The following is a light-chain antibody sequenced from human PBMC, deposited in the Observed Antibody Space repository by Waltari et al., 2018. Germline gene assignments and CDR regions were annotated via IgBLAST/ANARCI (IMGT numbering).Light chain of an antibody. J-gene: IGLJ1*01. Sequence: QSALTQPRSVSGSPGQSVTFSCTGTSSSIGGYSYASWYQQHPGKAPRLMIYDVTMRPSGVPDRFSGSKSGNTASLTISGLQAEDEADYYCCSYAGGLYVFGTGTKVTVL. CDR3: CSYAGGLYV. V-gene: IGLV2-11*01. CDR1: SSSIGGYSY. CDR2: DVT.